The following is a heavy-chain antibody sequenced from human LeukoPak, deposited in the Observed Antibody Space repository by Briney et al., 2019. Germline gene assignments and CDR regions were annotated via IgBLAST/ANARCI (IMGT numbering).Heavy chain of an antibody. CDR1: GFTFSGYA. CDR3: AKVGGSYLDY. D-gene: IGHD1-26*01. J-gene: IGHJ4*02. Sequence: PGGSLRLSCAASGFTFSGYAMSWVRQAPGKGLEWVSAISGSGGSTYYADSVKGRSTISRDNSKNTLYLQMNSLRAEDTAVYYCAKVGGSYLDYWGQGTLVTVSS. CDR2: ISGSGGST. V-gene: IGHV3-23*01.